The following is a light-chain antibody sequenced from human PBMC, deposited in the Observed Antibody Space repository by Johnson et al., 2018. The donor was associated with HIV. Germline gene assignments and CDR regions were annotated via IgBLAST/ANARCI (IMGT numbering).Light chain of an antibody. CDR2: ENN. CDR1: RSHTGRNY. Sequence: SVLTQPPTVSAAPGQKVTIYCSGSRSHTGRNYASWYQQLPGTAPKLLIYENNKRPSGIPDRFSGSKSGTSATLGITGLQTGDEADYYCGTWDSSLSAGHNYVFGTGTKVTVL. CDR3: GTWDSSLSAGHNYV. J-gene: IGLJ1*01. V-gene: IGLV1-51*02.